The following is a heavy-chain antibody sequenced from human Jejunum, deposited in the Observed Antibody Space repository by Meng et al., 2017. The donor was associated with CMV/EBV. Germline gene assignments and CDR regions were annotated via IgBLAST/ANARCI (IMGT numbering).Heavy chain of an antibody. Sequence: GFPFSTYTINWVRPAPGKGLEWVSAISGSGGSTYYADSVKGRFTISRDNSKSTLYLQLNSLSAGDTAVYYCAKDENSNYVRWFDPWGQGTLVTVSS. CDR2: ISGSGGST. CDR1: GFPFSTYT. D-gene: IGHD1-7*01. J-gene: IGHJ5*02. CDR3: AKDENSNYVRWFDP. V-gene: IGHV3-23*01.